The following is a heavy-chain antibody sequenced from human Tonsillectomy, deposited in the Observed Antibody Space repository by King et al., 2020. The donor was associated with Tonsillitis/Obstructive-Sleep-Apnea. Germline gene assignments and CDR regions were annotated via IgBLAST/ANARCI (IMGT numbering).Heavy chain of an antibody. Sequence: VQLVESGGGLVQPGGSLRLSCAASGFTFSSYAMSWVRQAPGKGLEWVSAISGSGGSTYYADSVKGRFTISRDNCKNTLYLQRNSLRAEDTAVYYCANGDRSIVVVITSWGQGTLVTVSS. J-gene: IGHJ4*02. V-gene: IGHV3-23*04. CDR2: ISGSGGST. CDR3: ANGDRSIVVVITS. CDR1: GFTFSSYA. D-gene: IGHD3-22*01.